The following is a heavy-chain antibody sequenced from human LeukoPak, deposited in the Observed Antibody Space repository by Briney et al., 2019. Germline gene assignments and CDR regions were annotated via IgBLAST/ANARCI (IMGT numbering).Heavy chain of an antibody. CDR1: GGSISSSNW. CDR2: IYHSGST. V-gene: IGHV4-4*02. D-gene: IGHD6-13*01. J-gene: IGHJ4*02. CDR3: AREPSGAAAGKFDY. Sequence: SETLSLTCAVSGGSISSSNWWSWVRQPPGKGLEWIGEIYHSGSTNYNPSLKSRVTISVDKSKNQFSLKLSSVTAADTAVYYCAREPSGAAAGKFDYWGQGTLVTVSS.